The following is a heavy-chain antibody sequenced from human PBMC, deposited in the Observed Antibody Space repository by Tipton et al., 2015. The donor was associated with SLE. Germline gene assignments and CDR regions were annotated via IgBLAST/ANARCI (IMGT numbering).Heavy chain of an antibody. Sequence: TLSLTCNVSGGSVSSDYWSWIRQPPGKGLEWIGYIYSSGRIDYNPPLKSRLTMSIDTSRTHFSLRLSSVTAADTAIYYCAGGKSYYDSSGYYHNYFYSWGQGTLVTVSS. V-gene: IGHV4-59*02. D-gene: IGHD3-22*01. CDR3: AGGKSYYDSSGYYHNYFYS. CDR2: IYSSGRI. J-gene: IGHJ5*01. CDR1: GGSVSSDY.